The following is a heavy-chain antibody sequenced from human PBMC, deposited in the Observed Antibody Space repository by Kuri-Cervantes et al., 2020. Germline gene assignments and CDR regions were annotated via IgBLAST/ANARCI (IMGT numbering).Heavy chain of an antibody. CDR1: GFTLTGYS. D-gene: IGHD2-21*01. V-gene: IGHV3-30*03. Sequence: GESLKISCAASGFTLTGYSIIWVRQAPGKGLEWVAVISYDGSNKYYADSVKGRFTISRDNSKNTLYLQMNSLRAEDTAVYYCARDTDSFETDYGMDVWGQGTTVTVSS. CDR2: ISYDGSNK. J-gene: IGHJ6*02. CDR3: ARDTDSFETDYGMDV.